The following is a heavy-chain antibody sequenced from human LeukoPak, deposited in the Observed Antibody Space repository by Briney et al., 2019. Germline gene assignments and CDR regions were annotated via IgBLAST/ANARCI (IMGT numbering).Heavy chain of an antibody. V-gene: IGHV3-48*01. CDR1: GFTFSSYS. D-gene: IGHD6-13*01. CDR3: ARGYSSSWYRRGIHYFDY. Sequence: GGSLRLSCAASGFTFSSYSMNWVRQAPGKGLEWVSYISSSSSTIYYADSVKGRFTISRDNAKNSLYLQMNSLRSEDTAVYYCARGYSSSWYRRGIHYFDYWGQGTLVTVSS. CDR2: ISSSSSTI. J-gene: IGHJ4*02.